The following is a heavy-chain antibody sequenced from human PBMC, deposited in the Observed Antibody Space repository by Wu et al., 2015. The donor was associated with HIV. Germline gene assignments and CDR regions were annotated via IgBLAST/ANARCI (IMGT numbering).Heavy chain of an antibody. CDR2: ISAQNGNR. CDR1: GYIFSDFG. J-gene: IGHJ4*02. V-gene: IGHV1-18*01. D-gene: IGHD3-22*01. Sequence: VQLVQSGGEVKKPGASVKVACKSSGYIFSDFGVHWVRQAPGEELEWMGWISAQNGNRKYAQKFQGRVTMTTETSSSTAYMELRSLRSEDTAVYFCARGHYYDTSSSPIYWGPGTRVTVSS. CDR3: ARGHYYDTSSSPIY.